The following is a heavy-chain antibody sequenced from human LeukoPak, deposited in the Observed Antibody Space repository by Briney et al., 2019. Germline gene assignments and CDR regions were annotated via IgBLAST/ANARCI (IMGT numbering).Heavy chain of an antibody. Sequence: PSETLSLTCTVSDESVSDYYWTWIRQPPGKGLEWIGFVHHSGATNYNPSLQSRVTMSIDVSKNRSSLKLSSVTAADTAVYYCASGPSPETFQHWGQGTLVTVSS. CDR3: ASGPSPETFQH. CDR1: DESVSDYY. V-gene: IGHV4-59*02. CDR2: VHHSGAT. J-gene: IGHJ1*01.